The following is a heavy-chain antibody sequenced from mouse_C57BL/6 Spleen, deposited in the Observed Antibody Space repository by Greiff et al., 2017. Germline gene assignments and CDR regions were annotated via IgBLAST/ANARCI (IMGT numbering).Heavy chain of an antibody. V-gene: IGHV1-5*01. CDR1: GYTFTSYW. J-gene: IGHJ2*01. D-gene: IGHD1-1*01. Sequence: VQLQQSGTVLARPGASVKMSCKTSGYTFTSYWMHWVKQRPGQGLEWIGAIYPGNSDTSYNQKFKGKAKLTAVTSASTAYMELSSLTNEDSAVYYCTRNENYYGSSYYFDYWGQGTTRTVSS. CDR3: TRNENYYGSSYYFDY. CDR2: IYPGNSDT.